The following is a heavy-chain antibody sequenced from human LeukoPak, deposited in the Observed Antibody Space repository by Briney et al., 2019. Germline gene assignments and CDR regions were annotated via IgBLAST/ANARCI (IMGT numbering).Heavy chain of an antibody. CDR3: TRGGLFTYDSSGYPIDF. CDR1: GFTFSSYA. V-gene: IGHV3-23*01. Sequence: GGSLRLSCAASGFTFSSYAMSWVRQAPGKGLEWVSAISGSGGSTYYADSVKGRFTISRDNSKNTLYLQMNSLRAEDTAVYYCTRGGLFTYDSSGYPIDFWGQGTLVTVSS. CDR2: ISGSGGST. D-gene: IGHD3-22*01. J-gene: IGHJ4*02.